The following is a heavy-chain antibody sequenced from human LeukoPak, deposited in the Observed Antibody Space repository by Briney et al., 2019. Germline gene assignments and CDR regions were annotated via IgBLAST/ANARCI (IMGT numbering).Heavy chain of an antibody. CDR3: ARGWSGYDY. CDR1: GFTVSSNY. D-gene: IGHD6-13*01. V-gene: IGHV3-53*01. J-gene: IGHJ4*02. CDR2: IYSDGNT. Sequence: PGGSLRLSCAVSGFTVSSNYMTWVRQAPGKGLEWVSVIYSDGNTYYADSVKGRFTISRDNSENTVYLQMNSLRAEDTAMYYCARGWSGYDYWGQGTLVTVSS.